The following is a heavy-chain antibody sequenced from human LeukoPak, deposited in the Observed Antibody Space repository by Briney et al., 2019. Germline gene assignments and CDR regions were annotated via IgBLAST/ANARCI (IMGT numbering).Heavy chain of an antibody. CDR3: ASVRGYSSGWYASGFDP. D-gene: IGHD6-19*01. J-gene: IGHJ5*02. V-gene: IGHV4-59*12. Sequence: SETLSLTCTVSGGSISGYFWNWIRQPPGKGLEWIGNIYYSGHANYKPSLKSRVTISLDTSKNQFSLKLSSVTAADTAVYYCASVRGYSSGWYASGFDPWGQGTLVTVSS. CDR1: GGSISGYF. CDR2: IYYSGHA.